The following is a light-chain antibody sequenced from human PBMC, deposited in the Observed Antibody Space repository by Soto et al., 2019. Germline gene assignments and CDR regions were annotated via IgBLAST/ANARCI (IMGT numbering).Light chain of an antibody. CDR2: DAS. Sequence: EIVLTQSPATLSLSPGEGATLSCRASQSVSNYLAWYQQKPGQAPRLLIFDASKRATGIPARFSGSGSGTDFTLTISSLEPEDVAVYDGQHRSNWPLTFGGGTKVEIK. CDR3: QHRSNWPLT. CDR1: QSVSNY. J-gene: IGKJ4*01. V-gene: IGKV3-11*01.